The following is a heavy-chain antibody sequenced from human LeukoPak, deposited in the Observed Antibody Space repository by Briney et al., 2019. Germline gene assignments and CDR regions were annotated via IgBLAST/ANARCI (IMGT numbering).Heavy chain of an antibody. V-gene: IGHV4-59*08. CDR2: INYSGST. CDR1: GGSISGYY. CDR3: ARRGSSLDQ. Sequence: TPSETLSLTCTVSGGSISGYYWSWIQQPPGKGLDWIGYINYSGSTNYNPSLKSRVTISVDTSKNQFSLKQSSVTAADTAVYYCARRGSSLDQWGQGTLVTVSS. D-gene: IGHD6-6*01. J-gene: IGHJ4*02.